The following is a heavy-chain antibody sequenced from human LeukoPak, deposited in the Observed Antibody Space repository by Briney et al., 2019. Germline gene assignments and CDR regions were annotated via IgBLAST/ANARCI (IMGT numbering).Heavy chain of an antibody. CDR3: AKDHPDWGSSFQY. Sequence: GGSLRLSCAASGFTFSSYWMHWVRQAPGKGLVWVSRINSDGSSTSYADSVKGRFTISRDNSKNTLYLQMNSLRDEDTAVYYCAKDHPDWGSSFQYWGQGTLVTVSS. CDR2: INSDGSST. D-gene: IGHD7-27*01. V-gene: IGHV3-74*01. J-gene: IGHJ4*02. CDR1: GFTFSSYW.